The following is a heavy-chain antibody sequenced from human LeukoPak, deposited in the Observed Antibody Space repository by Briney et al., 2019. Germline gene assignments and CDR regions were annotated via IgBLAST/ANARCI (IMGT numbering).Heavy chain of an antibody. CDR3: ARGGHYDILTGAILNWFDP. V-gene: IGHV1-46*01. CDR1: GYTFTGYY. Sequence: GASVKVSCKASGYTFTGYYMHWVRQAPGQGLEWMGIINPSGGSTSYAQKFQGRVTMTRDTSTSTVYMELSSLRSEDTAVYYCARGGHYDILTGAILNWFDPWGQGTLVTVSS. D-gene: IGHD3-9*01. J-gene: IGHJ5*02. CDR2: INPSGGST.